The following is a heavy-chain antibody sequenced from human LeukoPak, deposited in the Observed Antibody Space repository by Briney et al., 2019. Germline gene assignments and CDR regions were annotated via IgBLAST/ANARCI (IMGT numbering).Heavy chain of an antibody. CDR3: ARRRYSGSSQHFDY. Sequence: GGSLRLSCAASGFTVSSNYMSWVRQGPGKGLECVSVISNDGDTYYADSVKGRFTISRDNAKNSLYLQMNSLRAEDTAVYYCARRRYSGSSQHFDYWGQGTLVTVSS. V-gene: IGHV3-66*01. CDR1: GFTVSSNY. CDR2: ISNDGDT. J-gene: IGHJ4*02. D-gene: IGHD1-26*01.